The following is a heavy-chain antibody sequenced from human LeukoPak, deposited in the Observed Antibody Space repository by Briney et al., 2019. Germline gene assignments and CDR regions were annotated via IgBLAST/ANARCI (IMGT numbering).Heavy chain of an antibody. CDR2: FVPEIPEI. CDR3: ATHTISGVVTYAFHL. D-gene: IGHD3-3*01. CDR1: GYTGIELS. J-gene: IGHJ3*01. V-gene: IGHV1-24*01. Sequence: ASVKVSCKLSGYTGIELSMHWVRQAPGKGLEWMGGFVPEIPEIVYAQKFQGRVTMTEDTSTDTAYMELSSLTSEDTAVYYCATHTISGVVTYAFHLWGRGTLVTVSS.